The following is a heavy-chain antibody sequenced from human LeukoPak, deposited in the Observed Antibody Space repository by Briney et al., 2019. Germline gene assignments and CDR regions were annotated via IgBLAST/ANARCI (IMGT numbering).Heavy chain of an antibody. CDR2: IYHSGST. D-gene: IGHD2-2*01. CDR1: GGSLSSGGYY. Sequence: SETLSLTCTVSGGSLSSGGYYWSWIRQPPGKGLEWIGYIYHSGSTYYNPSLKSRVTISVDTSKNQFSLKLSSVTAADTAVYYCARDKSYCTSISCYYNWFDPWGQGTRVTVSS. CDR3: ARDKSYCTSISCYYNWFDP. J-gene: IGHJ5*02. V-gene: IGHV4-30-2*01.